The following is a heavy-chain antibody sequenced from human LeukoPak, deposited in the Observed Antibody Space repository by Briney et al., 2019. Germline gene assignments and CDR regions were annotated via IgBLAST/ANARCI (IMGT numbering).Heavy chain of an antibody. CDR2: INQDGREK. D-gene: IGHD3-10*01. J-gene: IGHJ4*02. Sequence: GGSLRLSCVASQFMFSTYWMSWVRQAPGKGLEWVATINQDGREKYYVDSVKGRFTISRDNAKNSLYLQMSSLGVEDTAVYYCVKPYYYSSGSLKWGQGTLVTVSS. V-gene: IGHV3-7*01. CDR3: VKPYYYSSGSLK. CDR1: QFMFSTYW.